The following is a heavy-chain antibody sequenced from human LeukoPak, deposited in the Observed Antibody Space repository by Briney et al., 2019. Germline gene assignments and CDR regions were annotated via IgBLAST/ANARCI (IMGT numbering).Heavy chain of an antibody. D-gene: IGHD4/OR15-4a*01. V-gene: IGHV4-4*07. J-gene: IGHJ5*02. CDR1: GGSISGYY. Sequence: SETLPLTCTVSGGSISGYYWNWIRQPAGKGLEWIGRIYTSGSTRYNPSLESRVTMSVDTSKNQFSLDLTSVTAADTAVYYCARGGVPGAGNWFDPRGQGTLVIVSS. CDR3: ARGGVPGAGNWFDP. CDR2: IYTSGST.